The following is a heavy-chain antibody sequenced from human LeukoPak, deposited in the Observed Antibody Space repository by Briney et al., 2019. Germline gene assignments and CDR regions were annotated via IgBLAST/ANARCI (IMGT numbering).Heavy chain of an antibody. CDR1: GFTLSSYD. V-gene: IGHV3-13*05. CDR2: IGTAGDP. D-gene: IGHD2-21*01. CDR3: ARGSQTAYCGGECVGIDVFDI. Sequence: GGSLRLSCAASGFTLSSYDMHWVRQATEKGLEWVSAIGTAGDPFYPGPVKGRFTISRENAKNSVYFQMNSSRAGDPAVYYFARGSQTAYCGGECVGIDVFDIWGQRRMVTVSS. J-gene: IGHJ3*02.